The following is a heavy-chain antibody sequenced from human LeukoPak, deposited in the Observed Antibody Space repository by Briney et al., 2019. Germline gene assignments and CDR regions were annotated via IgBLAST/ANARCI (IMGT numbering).Heavy chain of an antibody. Sequence: GGSLRLSCAASGFTFSIYAMSWVRQAPGKGLEWVSVIYSGGSTYYADSVKGRFTISRDNSKNTLYLQMNSLRAEDTAVYYCARTYDSSGFPFDYWGQGTLVTVSS. CDR1: GFTFSIYA. D-gene: IGHD3-22*01. J-gene: IGHJ4*02. CDR3: ARTYDSSGFPFDY. V-gene: IGHV3-53*01. CDR2: IYSGGST.